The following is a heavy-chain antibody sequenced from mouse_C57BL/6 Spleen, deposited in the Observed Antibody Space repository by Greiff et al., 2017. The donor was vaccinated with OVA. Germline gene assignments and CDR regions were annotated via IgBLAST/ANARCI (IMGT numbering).Heavy chain of an antibody. J-gene: IGHJ1*03. Sequence: DVMLVESGGGLVKPGGSLKLSCAASGFTFSSYTMSWVRQTPEKRLEWVATISGGGGNTYYPDSVKGRFTISRDNAKNTLYLQMSSLRSEDTALYYCARLPNWDGWYFDVWGTGTTVTVSS. D-gene: IGHD4-1*01. CDR3: ARLPNWDGWYFDV. CDR2: ISGGGGNT. V-gene: IGHV5-9*01. CDR1: GFTFSSYT.